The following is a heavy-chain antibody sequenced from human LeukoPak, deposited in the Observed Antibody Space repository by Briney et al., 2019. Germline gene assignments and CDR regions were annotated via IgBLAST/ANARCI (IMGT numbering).Heavy chain of an antibody. J-gene: IGHJ5*02. CDR2: ISGSGGST. CDR3: AKESGYSFSGWFDP. Sequence: PGGSLRLSCAASGSTFSSYAMSWVRQAPGKGLEWVSVISGSGGSTYYADSVKGRFTISRDNSKNTLYLQMNSLRAEDTAVYYCAKESGYSFSGWFDPWGQGTLVTVSS. CDR1: GSTFSSYA. V-gene: IGHV3-23*01. D-gene: IGHD5-12*01.